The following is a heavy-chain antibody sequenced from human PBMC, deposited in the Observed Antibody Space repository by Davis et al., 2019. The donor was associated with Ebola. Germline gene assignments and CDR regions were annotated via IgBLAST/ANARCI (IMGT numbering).Heavy chain of an antibody. Sequence: GESLKISCAASGFTFSIYAMTWVRQAPGKGLEWVSTIGGIDGHIYYADSVKGRVTISRDHSKNTVYLQMNSLRAEDTAVDDWAMNGGSVGGGTARFDYWGQGTLVTVSS. V-gene: IGHV3-23*01. CDR3: AMNGGSVGGGTARFDY. D-gene: IGHD1-26*01. CDR2: IGGIDGHI. CDR1: GFTFSIYA. J-gene: IGHJ4*02.